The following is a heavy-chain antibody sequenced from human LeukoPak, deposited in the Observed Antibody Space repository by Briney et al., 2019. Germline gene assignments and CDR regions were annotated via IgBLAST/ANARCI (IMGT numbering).Heavy chain of an antibody. CDR1: GGSISSSSYY. CDR2: IYYSGST. V-gene: IGHV4-39*01. J-gene: IGHJ4*02. CDR3: ARHGDGESGSYYPLGY. D-gene: IGHD1-26*01. Sequence: SETLSLACTVSGGSISSSSYYWGWIRQPPGKGLEWIGSIYYSGSTYYNPSLKSRVTISVDTSKNQFSLKLSSVTAADTAVYYCARHGDGESGSYYPLGYWGQGTLVTVSS.